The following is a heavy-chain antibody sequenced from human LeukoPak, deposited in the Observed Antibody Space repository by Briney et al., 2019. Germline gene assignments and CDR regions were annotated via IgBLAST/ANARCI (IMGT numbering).Heavy chain of an antibody. CDR3: ARLVGDVTTWDC. D-gene: IGHD1-26*01. CDR1: GFSFSNYW. Sequence: GGSQRLSCTASGFSFSNYWMSWVRQAPGKGLEWVASIKQDESEKYYVDSVKGRFTTSRDNAKSSLYLQMNALRGEDTAVYYCARLVGDVTTWDCWGQGTLVTVSS. J-gene: IGHJ4*02. CDR2: IKQDESEK. V-gene: IGHV3-7*03.